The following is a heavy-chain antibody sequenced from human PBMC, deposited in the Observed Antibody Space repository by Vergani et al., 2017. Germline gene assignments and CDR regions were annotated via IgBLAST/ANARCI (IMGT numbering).Heavy chain of an antibody. J-gene: IGHJ4*02. CDR3: ANEGSANRIRGWLDH. CDR2: IRYDGSNK. CDR1: GFTFSSYG. Sequence: QVQLVESGGGVVQPGGSLRLSCAASGFTFSSYGMHWVRQAPGKGLEWVAFIRYDGSNKYYADSVKGRFTISRDNSKNTLYLQMNSLRAEDTAVYYCANEGSANRIRGWLDHWGQGALVTVSS. D-gene: IGHD3-10*01. V-gene: IGHV3-30*02.